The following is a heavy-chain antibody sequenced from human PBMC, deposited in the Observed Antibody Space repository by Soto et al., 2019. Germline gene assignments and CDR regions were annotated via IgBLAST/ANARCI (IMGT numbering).Heavy chain of an antibody. Sequence: QVQLQQWGAGLLKPSETLSLTCAVYGGSFSGYYWSWIRQPPGKGLEWIGEINHSGSTNYNPSLKSRVTISVDTYKNQLSLKLSSVTAADTAVYYCARDGYYYGSGSYGWFDPLCQATLVTVSS. CDR3: ARDGYYYGSGSYGWFDP. J-gene: IGHJ5*02. V-gene: IGHV4-34*01. CDR2: INHSGST. D-gene: IGHD3-10*01. CDR1: GGSFSGYY.